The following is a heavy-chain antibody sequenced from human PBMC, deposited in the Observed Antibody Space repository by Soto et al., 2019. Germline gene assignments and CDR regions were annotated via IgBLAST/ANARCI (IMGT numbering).Heavy chain of an antibody. V-gene: IGHV4-30-2*01. CDR1: GGSISSGGYS. Sequence: PSETLSLTCSVAGGSISSGGYSWSWIRQPPGKGLEWSGYIYHSGTTYFNPSLKSRVTMSVDKSRNQFSLKLTSVTAADTAVYYCAIVVVPAPSWWYNYLDSLGRVPRVIVSS. D-gene: IGHD2-2*01. J-gene: IGHJ4*02. CDR2: IYHSGTT. CDR3: AIVVVPAPSWWYNYLDS.